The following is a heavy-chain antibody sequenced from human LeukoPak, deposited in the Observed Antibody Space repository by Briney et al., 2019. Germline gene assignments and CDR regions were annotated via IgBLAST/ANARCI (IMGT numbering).Heavy chain of an antibody. V-gene: IGHV3-7*04. CDR3: ARDPLSKWGGY. CDR2: IKQDGSEQ. D-gene: IGHD7-27*01. J-gene: IGHJ4*02. Sequence: GGSLRLSCAASGFTFSAYLMGWVRRAPGKGLGWVANIKQDGSEQYYVDSVKGRFTISRDNTRNSLYLQMNTLRAEDTAVYYCARDPLSKWGGYWGQGTPVTVSS. CDR1: GFTFSAYL.